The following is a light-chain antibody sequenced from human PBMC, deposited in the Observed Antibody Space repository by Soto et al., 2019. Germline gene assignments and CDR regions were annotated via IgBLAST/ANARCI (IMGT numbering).Light chain of an antibody. V-gene: IGKV3-11*01. CDR3: QQRSNGIT. CDR1: QSVSHY. CDR2: DAS. Sequence: EIVLTQSPATLSLAPGERATLSCRATQSVSHYLVWYQQKPGQAPRLLIYDASNRASGIPARFSGSGYGTDFTLTISSLEPEDFAVYYCQQRSNGITFGQGTRLEIK. J-gene: IGKJ5*01.